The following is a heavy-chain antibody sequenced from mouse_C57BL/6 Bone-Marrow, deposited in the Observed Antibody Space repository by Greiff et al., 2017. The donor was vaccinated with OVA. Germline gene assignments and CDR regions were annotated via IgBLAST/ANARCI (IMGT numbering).Heavy chain of an antibody. CDR3: ARQLRYFDY. J-gene: IGHJ2*01. V-gene: IGHV5-6*01. CDR1: GFTFSSYG. Sequence: EVHLVESGGDLVKPGGSLKLSCAASGFTFSSYGMSWVRQTPDKRLEWVATISSGGSYTYYPDSVKGRFTISRDNAKNTLYLQMSSLKSEDTAMYYCARQLRYFDYWGQGTTLTVSS. CDR2: ISSGGSYT. D-gene: IGHD3-2*02.